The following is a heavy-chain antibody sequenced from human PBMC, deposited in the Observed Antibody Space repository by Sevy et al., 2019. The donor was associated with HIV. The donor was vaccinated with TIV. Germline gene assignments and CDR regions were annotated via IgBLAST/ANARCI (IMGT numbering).Heavy chain of an antibody. CDR2: IIGSGDNT. CDR3: AKGVSWLVLGGYFDY. J-gene: IGHJ4*02. Sequence: GGSLRLSCEASGFTFRSYAMSWVRQAPGKGLEWVSGIIGSGDNTYYADSVKGRFTVSRDNSKNTLYVQMNSLRAADTAVYYCAKGVSWLVLGGYFDYWGQGTPVTVSS. V-gene: IGHV3-23*01. CDR1: GFTFRSYA. D-gene: IGHD6-19*01.